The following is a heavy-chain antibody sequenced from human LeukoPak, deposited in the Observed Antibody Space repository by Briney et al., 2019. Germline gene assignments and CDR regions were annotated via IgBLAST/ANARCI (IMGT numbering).Heavy chain of an antibody. J-gene: IGHJ4*02. D-gene: IGHD3-22*01. CDR3: ATTNGHDSSGYYFN. Sequence: SVKVSFKASGGTFNSYAISWGRPAPGQGGAWMGGIIPIFGTANYAQKFQGRVTITADESTSTAYMELSSLRSEDTAVYYCATTNGHDSSGYYFNWGQGTLVTVSS. CDR1: GGTFNSYA. V-gene: IGHV1-69*01. CDR2: IIPIFGTA.